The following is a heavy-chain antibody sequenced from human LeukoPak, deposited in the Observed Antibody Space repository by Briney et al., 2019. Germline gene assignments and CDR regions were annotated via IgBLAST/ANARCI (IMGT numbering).Heavy chain of an antibody. Sequence: PGGSLRLSCAASGFSFSSYGMHWVRQAPGKGLEWVAVKWYDGSNKNYADSVKGRFTISRDNSKNMLYLQMNSLRVEDTALYYCASHGGLWGQGTLVTVSS. D-gene: IGHD5-12*01. V-gene: IGHV3-33*01. J-gene: IGHJ4*02. CDR2: KWYDGSNK. CDR3: ASHGGL. CDR1: GFSFSSYG.